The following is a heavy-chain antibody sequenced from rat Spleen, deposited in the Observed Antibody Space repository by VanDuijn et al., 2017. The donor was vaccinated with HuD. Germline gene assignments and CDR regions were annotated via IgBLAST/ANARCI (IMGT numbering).Heavy chain of an antibody. CDR1: GHSITSSYR. J-gene: IGHJ3*01. V-gene: IGHV3-3*01. CDR2: INSAGTT. D-gene: IGHD1-12*02. Sequence: EVQLQESGPGPVKVSESLSLTCSVTGHSITSSYRWNWIRKFPGNKLEWMGYINSAGTTNYNPSLKSRISISRDTSKNQFSVQINSITTEDTATYYCARSDGVHYYLPFADWGQGTLVTVSS. CDR3: ARSDGVHYYLPFAD.